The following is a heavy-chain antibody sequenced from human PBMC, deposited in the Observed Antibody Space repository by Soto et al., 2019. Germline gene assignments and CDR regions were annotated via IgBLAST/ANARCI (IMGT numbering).Heavy chain of an antibody. CDR1: GFTFSSYW. CDR2: INSDGSST. J-gene: IGHJ4*02. Sequence: PGGSLRLSCAASGFTFSSYWMHWVRQAPGKGLVWVSRINSDGSSTSYADSVKGRFTISRDNAKNTLYLQMNSLRAEDTAVYYCARPETYYDFWSGYYTDYFDYWGQGTLVTVSS. CDR3: ARPETYYDFWSGYYTDYFDY. D-gene: IGHD3-3*01. V-gene: IGHV3-74*01.